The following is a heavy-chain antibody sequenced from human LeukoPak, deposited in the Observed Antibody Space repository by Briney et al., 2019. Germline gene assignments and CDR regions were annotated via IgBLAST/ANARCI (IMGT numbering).Heavy chain of an antibody. CDR1: GFTVSGNY. CDR3: AGSRLSAEYFQF. Sequence: GGSLRLSCEASGFTVSGNYMNWIRQAPGKGLEWVSVIYSGGNTYYADSVMGRFSISRGNSKNTLYLQMNSLRVEDTAVYYCAGSRLSAEYFQFWGQGTLVAVSS. J-gene: IGHJ1*01. CDR2: IYSGGNT. V-gene: IGHV3-66*01.